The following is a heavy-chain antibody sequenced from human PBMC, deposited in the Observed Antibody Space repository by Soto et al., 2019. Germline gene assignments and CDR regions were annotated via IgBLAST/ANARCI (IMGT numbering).Heavy chain of an antibody. D-gene: IGHD3-9*01. CDR3: AHRPPLHYYDILTGYSPLGYFDY. V-gene: IGHV2-5*02. CDR1: GFSLSTSGVG. J-gene: IGHJ4*02. Sequence: SGPKLVYPTQSLRLTCTFSGFSLSTSGVGVGWVRQPPGKALEWLALIYWDDDKRYSPSLKSRLTITKDTSKNQVVLTMTNMDPVDTATYYCAHRPPLHYYDILTGYSPLGYFDYWGQGTLVTGSP. CDR2: IYWDDDK.